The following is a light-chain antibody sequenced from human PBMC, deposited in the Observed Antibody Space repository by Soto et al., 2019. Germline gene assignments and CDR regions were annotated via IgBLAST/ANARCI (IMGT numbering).Light chain of an antibody. CDR2: YDD. CDR3: AAWDDSLNAYV. Sequence: QSVLTQPPSVSDAPRQRVTISCSGSSSNIGNNAVNWYQQLPGQAPKIVIYYDDLLTSGVSDRVSGSKSGTSASLAISDVQSDDEADYYCAAWDDSLNAYVFGPGTKLTVL. CDR1: SSNIGNNA. V-gene: IGLV1-36*01. J-gene: IGLJ1*01.